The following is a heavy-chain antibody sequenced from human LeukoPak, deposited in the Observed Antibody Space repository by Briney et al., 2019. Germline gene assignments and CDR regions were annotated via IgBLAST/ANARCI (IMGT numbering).Heavy chain of an antibody. J-gene: IGHJ5*02. Sequence: GRSLRLSCAASGFTFSSYAMHWVRQAPGKGLEWVAVISYDGSNKYYADSVKGRFTISRDNSKNTLYLQMNSLRAEDTAVYYCARDRTHVSFDPWGQGTLVTVSS. D-gene: IGHD3-16*01. CDR2: ISYDGSNK. V-gene: IGHV3-30*04. CDR1: GFTFSSYA. CDR3: ARDRTHVSFDP.